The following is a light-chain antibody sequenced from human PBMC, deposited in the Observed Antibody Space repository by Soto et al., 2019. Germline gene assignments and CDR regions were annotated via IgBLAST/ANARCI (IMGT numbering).Light chain of an antibody. CDR3: SSYTDNSTLSTLVL. J-gene: IGLJ2*01. CDR1: SSDIGGYNY. CDR2: DVN. Sequence: QSALTQPASVSGSPGQSITISCTGSSSDIGGYNYVSWYQQHPGKAPKLMIYDVNNRPSGVSDRFSSSKSDNTASLTISGLQSEDEADYYCSSYTDNSTLSTLVLFGGGTKVTVL. V-gene: IGLV2-14*01.